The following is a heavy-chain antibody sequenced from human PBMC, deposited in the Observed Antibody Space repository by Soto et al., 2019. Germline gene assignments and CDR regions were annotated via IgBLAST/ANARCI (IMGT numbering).Heavy chain of an antibody. D-gene: IGHD2-15*01. V-gene: IGHV1-69*13. CDR1: GGTFSSYS. CDR3: ARCVVVAATFEYYFDY. J-gene: IGHJ4*02. Sequence: SVKVSCKASGGTFSSYSISWVLQAPVQGLEWMGGIIPIFGTANYAQKFQGRVTITADESTSTAYMELSSLRSEDTAVYYCARCVVVAATFEYYFDYWGQGTLVTVSS. CDR2: IIPIFGTA.